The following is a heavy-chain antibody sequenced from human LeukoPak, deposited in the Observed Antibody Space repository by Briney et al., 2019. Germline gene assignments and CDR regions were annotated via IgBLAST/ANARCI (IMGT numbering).Heavy chain of an antibody. D-gene: IGHD1-7*01. J-gene: IGHJ6*03. CDR1: GFTFSSYS. Sequence: GGSLRLSCAASGFTFSSYSMNWVRQAPGKGLEWVSYISSSNSTIYYADSVKGRFTISRDNAKNSLYLQMNSLRAEDTAVYYCARSNWNYDHYYYYYYMDVWGKGTTVTVSS. CDR3: ARSNWNYDHYYYYYYMDV. V-gene: IGHV3-48*01. CDR2: ISSSNSTI.